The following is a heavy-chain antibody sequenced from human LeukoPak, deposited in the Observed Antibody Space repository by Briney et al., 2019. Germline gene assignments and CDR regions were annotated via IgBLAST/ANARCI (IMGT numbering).Heavy chain of an antibody. CDR2: IVVGSGNT. CDR1: GFTFTSSA. J-gene: IGHJ4*02. CDR3: ATDDVTTGTKTALGY. D-gene: IGHD1-1*01. Sequence: EASVKVSFKASGFTFTSSAVQWVRQARGQGLEWIGWIVVGSGNTNYAQKFQERVTINRDMSTSTAYMELSSLRSEDTAVYYCATDDVTTGTKTALGYWGQGTLVTVSS. V-gene: IGHV1-58*01.